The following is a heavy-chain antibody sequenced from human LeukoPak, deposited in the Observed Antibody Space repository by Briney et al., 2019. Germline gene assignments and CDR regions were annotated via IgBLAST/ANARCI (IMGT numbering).Heavy chain of an antibody. CDR1: GYIYTNYG. V-gene: IGHV1-18*01. D-gene: IGHD3-9*01. J-gene: IGHJ4*02. CDR3: ARWGGPFFDWLSLDY. CDR2: ISTYNGNT. Sequence: ASVKVSCKASGYIYTNYGIGWVRQAPGQGLEWMGWISTYNGNTHYAQMLQGRVTMTTDTSTGTAYMELRSLRSDDTAVYYCARWGGPFFDWLSLDYWGQGTLVTVSS.